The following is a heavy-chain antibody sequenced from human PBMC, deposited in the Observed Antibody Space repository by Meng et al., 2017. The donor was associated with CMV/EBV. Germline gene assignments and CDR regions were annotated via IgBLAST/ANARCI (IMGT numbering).Heavy chain of an antibody. CDR1: GFTFSSYA. CDR2: ISSSSSTI. D-gene: IGHD3-3*01. CDR3: ARDHPLGVVTPDPYYYYGMDV. J-gene: IGHJ6*02. Sequence: GESLKISCAASGFTFSSYAMHWVRQAPGKGLEWVSYISSSSSTIYYADSVKGRFTISRDNAKNSLYLQMNSLRAEDTAVYYCARDHPLGVVTPDPYYYYGMDVWGQGTTVTVSS. V-gene: IGHV3-48*04.